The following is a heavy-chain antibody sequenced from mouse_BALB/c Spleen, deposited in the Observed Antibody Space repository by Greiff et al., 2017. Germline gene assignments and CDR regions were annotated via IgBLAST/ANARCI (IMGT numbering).Heavy chain of an antibody. CDR1: GYTFTSYW. CDR2: IYPGDGDT. V-gene: IGHV1-87*01. Sequence: QVQLKESGAELARPGASVKLSCKASGYTFTSYWMQWVKQRPGQGLEWIGAIYPGDGDTRYTQKFKGKATLTADKSSSTAYMQLSSLASEDSAVYYCARPAYWGQGTLVTVSA. J-gene: IGHJ3*01. CDR3: ARPAY.